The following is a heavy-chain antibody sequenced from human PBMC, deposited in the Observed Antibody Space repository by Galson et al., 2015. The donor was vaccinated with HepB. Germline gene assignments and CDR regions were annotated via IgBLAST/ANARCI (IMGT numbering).Heavy chain of an antibody. CDR2: VYPGDSDT. CDR3: VRGNCSTGTCPPGAY. D-gene: IGHD2-15*01. J-gene: IGHJ4*02. CDR1: GYTFTNYW. V-gene: IGHV5-51*01. Sequence: QSGAEVIQSGDSLTISCKGTGYTFTNYWIGWVRQMLGKGLEWMGTVYPGDSDTRYTPSFPGPVTFSVDKSIDTVYLQWSSLKTSHTAIYFCVRGNCSTGTCPPGAYWGQGTLVTVSS.